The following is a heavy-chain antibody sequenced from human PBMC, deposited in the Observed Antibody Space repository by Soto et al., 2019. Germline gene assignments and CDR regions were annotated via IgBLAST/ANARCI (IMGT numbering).Heavy chain of an antibody. Sequence: GGSLRLSCAASGFTFSSYAMHWVRQAPGKGLEWVAVISYDGSNKYYADSVKGRFTISRDNSKNTLYLQMNSLRAEDTAVYYCARDNTAMVSDVFDYWGQGTLVTVSS. V-gene: IGHV3-30-3*01. D-gene: IGHD5-18*01. CDR3: ARDNTAMVSDVFDY. CDR1: GFTFSSYA. J-gene: IGHJ4*02. CDR2: ISYDGSNK.